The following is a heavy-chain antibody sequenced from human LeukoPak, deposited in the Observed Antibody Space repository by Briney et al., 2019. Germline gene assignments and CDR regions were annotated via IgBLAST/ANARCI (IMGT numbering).Heavy chain of an antibody. CDR3: AREALPNGVWRVGWFDP. J-gene: IGHJ5*02. CDR2: ISISGTTI. CDR1: GFTFSDYY. V-gene: IGHV3-11*01. D-gene: IGHD2-8*01. Sequence: PGGSLRLSCAASGFTFSDYYMNWIRQAPGKGLEWVSYISISGTTIYYADSVKGRFTISRDNAKNSLYLQMNSLRAEDTAVYYCAREALPNGVWRVGWFDPWGQGTLVTVFS.